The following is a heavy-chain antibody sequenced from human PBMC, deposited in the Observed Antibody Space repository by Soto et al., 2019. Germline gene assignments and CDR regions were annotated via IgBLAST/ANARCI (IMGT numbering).Heavy chain of an antibody. CDR1: GGSISSSSYY. V-gene: IGHV4-39*01. CDR3: ARQNMITFGGVPSDAFDI. Sequence: SETLSLTCTVSGGSISSSSYYWGWIRQPPGKGLEWSGSIYYSGSTYYNPSLKSRVTISVDTSKNQFSLKLSSVTAADTAVYYCARQNMITFGGVPSDAFDIWGQGTMVTVSS. CDR2: IYYSGST. D-gene: IGHD3-16*01. J-gene: IGHJ3*02.